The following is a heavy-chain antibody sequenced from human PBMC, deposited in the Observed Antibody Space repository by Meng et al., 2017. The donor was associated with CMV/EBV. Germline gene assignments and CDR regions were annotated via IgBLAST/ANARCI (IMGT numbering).Heavy chain of an antibody. Sequence: GESLKISCAASGFIFSSYTMNWVRQAPGKGLEWVSSISSSSSYISYADSVKGRFTISRDNSKNTLYLQMNSLRAEDTAVYYCARGLGTLRFLEWLPLDFDYWGQGTLVTVSS. V-gene: IGHV3-21*01. CDR1: GFIFSSYT. D-gene: IGHD3-3*01. CDR2: ISSSSSYI. J-gene: IGHJ4*02. CDR3: ARGLGTLRFLEWLPLDFDY.